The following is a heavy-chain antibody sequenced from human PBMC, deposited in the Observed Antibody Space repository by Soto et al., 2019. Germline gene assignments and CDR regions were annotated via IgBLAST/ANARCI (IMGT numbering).Heavy chain of an antibody. V-gene: IGHV3-30-3*01. Sequence: QVQLVESGGGVVQPGRSLRLSCAASGFTFSNYFIHWVRQAPGKGLEWVAFISDDGSNIHYGDSVRGRFTISRDNSKNTVYLQMNSLRPDDTAVYCCATDLRGRGLYGMDVWGQGTTVTVSS. CDR2: ISDDGSNI. J-gene: IGHJ6*02. D-gene: IGHD3-10*01. CDR3: ATDLRGRGLYGMDV. CDR1: GFTFSNYF.